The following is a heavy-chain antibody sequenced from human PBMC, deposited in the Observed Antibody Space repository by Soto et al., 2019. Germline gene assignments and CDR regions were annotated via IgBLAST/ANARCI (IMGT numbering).Heavy chain of an antibody. J-gene: IGHJ6*02. CDR2: IYHSGST. D-gene: IGHD6-13*01. V-gene: IGHV4-4*02. CDR3: AGLVPPSIAAAGIYGMDV. CDR1: GGSISSSNW. Sequence: SETLSLTCAVSGGSISSSNWWSWVRQPPGKGLEWIGEIYHSGSTNYNPSLKSRVTISVDKSKNQFSLKLSSVTAADTAVYYCAGLVPPSIAAAGIYGMDVWGQGTTVTVSS.